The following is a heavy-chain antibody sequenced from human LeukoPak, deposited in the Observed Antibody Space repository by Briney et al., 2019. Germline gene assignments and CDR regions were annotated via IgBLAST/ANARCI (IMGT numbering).Heavy chain of an antibody. J-gene: IGHJ6*02. Sequence: SETLSFTCAVYGGSFSGYYWSWIRQPPGKGLEWIGEINHSGSTNYNPSLKSRVTISVDTSKNQFSLKLSSVTAADTAVYYCARGLYYFYYGMDGWGQGTTVTVSS. CDR3: ARGLYYFYYGMDG. CDR2: INHSGST. V-gene: IGHV4-34*01. CDR1: GGSFSGYY.